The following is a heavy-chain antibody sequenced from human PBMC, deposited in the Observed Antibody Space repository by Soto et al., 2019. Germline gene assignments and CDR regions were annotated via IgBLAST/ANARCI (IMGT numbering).Heavy chain of an antibody. CDR3: AKSGATWGVDCYSPD. D-gene: IGHD2-21*02. V-gene: IGHV3-30*18. CDR2: ISNDGMNK. CDR1: GFTFSNYG. J-gene: IGHJ4*02. Sequence: QVQLVESGGGVVQPGRSLRLSCVASGFTFSNYGIHWVRQAPGKGLEWVAVISNDGMNKNYADSVKGRFTISRDNSKNTLYLQINSLGSEDTAVYFCAKSGATWGVDCYSPDWGKGTPVTVSS.